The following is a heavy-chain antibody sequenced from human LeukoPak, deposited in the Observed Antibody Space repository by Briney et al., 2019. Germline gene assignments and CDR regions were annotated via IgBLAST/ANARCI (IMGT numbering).Heavy chain of an antibody. J-gene: IGHJ4*01. Sequence: SETLSLTCTVSGGSISSSDYYWGWIRQPPGKGLEWIGSIYYSVTTYYNPSLKSRVTISADTSKNQFSLKLSSVTAADTAVYYCARSFWGGYYAFDYWGHGTLVTVSS. CDR2: IYYSVTT. V-gene: IGHV4-39*07. CDR3: ARSFWGGYYAFDY. D-gene: IGHD3-3*01. CDR1: GGSISSSDYY.